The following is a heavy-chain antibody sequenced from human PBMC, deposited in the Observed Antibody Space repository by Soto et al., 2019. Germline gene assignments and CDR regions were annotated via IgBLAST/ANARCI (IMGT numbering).Heavy chain of an antibody. CDR1: GFSFSTYL. Sequence: GSLRLSCAASGFSFSTYLMSWVRQAPGKGLKWVANIKQGGNEKFYVDSVKGRFTISRDNDKKSLYLQMDSLRVEDTAAYYCVGALTYEVPYYYYGMDVWGQGTTVTVSS. J-gene: IGHJ6*02. CDR3: VGALTYEVPYYYYGMDV. CDR2: IKQGGNEK. V-gene: IGHV3-7*01. D-gene: IGHD3-16*01.